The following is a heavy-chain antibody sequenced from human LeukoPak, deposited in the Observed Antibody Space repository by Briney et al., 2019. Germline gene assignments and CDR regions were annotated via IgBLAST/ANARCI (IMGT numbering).Heavy chain of an antibody. CDR1: GGSFSGYY. Sequence: SETLSLTCAVYGGSFSGYYWSWIRQPPGKGLEWIGEINHSGSTNYNPSLKSRVTISVDTSKNQFSLKLSSVTAADTAVYYCARGGRYSYGYLSRLLNWFDPWGQGTLVTVSS. D-gene: IGHD5-18*01. CDR2: INHSGST. J-gene: IGHJ5*02. CDR3: ARGGRYSYGYLSRLLNWFDP. V-gene: IGHV4-34*01.